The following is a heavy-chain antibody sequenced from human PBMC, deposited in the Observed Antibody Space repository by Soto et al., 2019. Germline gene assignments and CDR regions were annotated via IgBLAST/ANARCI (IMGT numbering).Heavy chain of an antibody. Sequence: QVTLKESGPVLVKPTETLTLTCTVSGFSLSNARMGVSWIRQPPGKALEWLAHIFSNDEKSYSTSQKSRLTISKDTSKSQVVLTMSSMDPGDTATYYGARIPRRDVVPAAKRMGTGWFDPWGQGTLVTVSA. V-gene: IGHV2-26*01. CDR1: GFSLSNARMG. D-gene: IGHD2-2*01. J-gene: IGHJ5*02. CDR3: ARIPRRDVVPAAKRMGTGWFDP. CDR2: IFSNDEK.